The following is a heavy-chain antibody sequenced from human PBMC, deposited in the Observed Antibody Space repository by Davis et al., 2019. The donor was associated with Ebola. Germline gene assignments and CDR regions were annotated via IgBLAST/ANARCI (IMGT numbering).Heavy chain of an antibody. CDR3: AKDLGNYYYYMDV. V-gene: IGHV3-30*18. D-gene: IGHD1-26*01. Sequence: GESLKISCAASGFTFSSYGMHWVRQAPGKGLEWVAVISYDGSNKYYADSVKGRFTISRDNSKNTLYLQMNSLRAEDTAVYYCAKDLGNYYYYMDVWGKGTTVTVSS. J-gene: IGHJ6*03. CDR1: GFTFSSYG. CDR2: ISYDGSNK.